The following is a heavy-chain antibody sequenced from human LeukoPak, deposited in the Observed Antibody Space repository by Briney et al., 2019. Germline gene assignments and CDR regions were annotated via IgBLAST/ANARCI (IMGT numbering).Heavy chain of an antibody. CDR1: GCTFTSYG. Sequence: GASVKVSCKASGCTFTSYGISWVRQAPGQGLEWMGWISAYNGNTNYAQKLQGRVTMTTDTSTSTAYMELRSLRSDDTAVYYCARDSGYDYVWGSYRSFDYWGQGTLVTVSS. CDR2: ISAYNGNT. V-gene: IGHV1-18*01. J-gene: IGHJ4*02. D-gene: IGHD3-16*02. CDR3: ARDSGYDYVWGSYRSFDY.